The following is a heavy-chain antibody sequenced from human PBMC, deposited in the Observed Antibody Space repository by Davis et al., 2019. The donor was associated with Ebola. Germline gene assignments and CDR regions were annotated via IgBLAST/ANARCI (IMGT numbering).Heavy chain of an antibody. CDR3: ARDPTRTYYDFWSGSSDYYYGMDV. CDR2: ISSRSNYI. CDR1: GFTFSSYT. D-gene: IGHD3-3*01. Sequence: GESLKISCAASGFTFSSYTMNWVRQAPGKGLEWVSSISSRSNYIYYADSVKGRFTISRDNAKNSLYLQMNSLRAEDTAVYYCARDPTRTYYDFWSGSSDYYYGMDVWGQGTTVTVSS. V-gene: IGHV3-21*01. J-gene: IGHJ6*02.